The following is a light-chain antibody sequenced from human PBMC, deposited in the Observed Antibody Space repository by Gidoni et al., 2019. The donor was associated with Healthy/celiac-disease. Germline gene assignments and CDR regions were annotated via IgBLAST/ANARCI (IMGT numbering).Light chain of an antibody. CDR3: CSYAGSSPWV. V-gene: IGLV2-23*01. J-gene: IGLJ3*02. CDR2: EGS. CDR1: SRNVGSYNL. Sequence: QSALTQPASVSVSPGQSITISCTGTSRNVGSYNLVSWYQQHPGKAPNLMIYEGSKRPSGVSNRFSGSKSGNTASLTISGLQAEDEADYYCCSYAGSSPWVFGGGTKLTVL.